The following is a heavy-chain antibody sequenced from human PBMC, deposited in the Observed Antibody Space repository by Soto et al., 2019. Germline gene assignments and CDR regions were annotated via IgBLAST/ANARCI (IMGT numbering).Heavy chain of an antibody. Sequence: QVQLVQSGAEVKKPGSSVKVSCKASGGTFSSYAISWVRQAPVQGLAWMGGIIPIFGTANYAQKFQGRVTITADKSTSTAYMELSRLRSEDTAVYYCARDVKGGRWLHFYWGQGTLVTVSS. D-gene: IGHD3-16*01. CDR3: ARDVKGGRWLHFY. CDR2: IIPIFGTA. CDR1: GGTFSSYA. V-gene: IGHV1-69*06. J-gene: IGHJ4*02.